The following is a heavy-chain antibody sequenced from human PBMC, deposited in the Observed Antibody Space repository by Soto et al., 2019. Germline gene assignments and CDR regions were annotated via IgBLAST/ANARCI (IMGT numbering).Heavy chain of an antibody. Sequence: QVQLVQSGAEVKKPGASVKVSCKASGYTFTSYDINWVRQATGQGLEWMGWMNPNSGNTGYAQKFQGRVTMTRNTSISTAYMGLSSLGSEATAVYYCAREGTGTTSMDFWGQGTRVTVSS. CDR1: GYTFTSYD. V-gene: IGHV1-8*01. CDR2: MNPNSGNT. CDR3: AREGTGTTSMDF. J-gene: IGHJ6*02. D-gene: IGHD1-1*01.